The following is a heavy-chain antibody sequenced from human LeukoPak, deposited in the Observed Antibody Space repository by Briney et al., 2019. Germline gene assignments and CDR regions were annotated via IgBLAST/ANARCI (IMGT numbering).Heavy chain of an antibody. Sequence: SETLSLTCTVSGGSISSYYWSWIRQPPGKGLEWIGYIYYSGSTNYNPSLKSRVTISVDTSKNQFSLKLSSVTAADTAVYYCARHFGSGPYYYGMDVWGQGTTVTVSS. CDR2: IYYSGST. J-gene: IGHJ6*02. CDR3: ARHFGSGPYYYGMDV. CDR1: GGSISSYY. D-gene: IGHD3-10*01. V-gene: IGHV4-59*08.